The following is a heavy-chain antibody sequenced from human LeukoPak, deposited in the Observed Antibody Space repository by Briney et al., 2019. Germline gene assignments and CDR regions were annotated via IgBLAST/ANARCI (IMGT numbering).Heavy chain of an antibody. CDR1: GFTFSSYG. CDR3: AKAGSSSWPYYFDY. J-gene: IGHJ4*02. CDR2: IRYDGSNK. D-gene: IGHD6-13*01. V-gene: IGHV3-30*02. Sequence: GGSLRLSCAASGFTFSSYGMHWVRQAPGKGLEWVAFIRYDGSNKYYADSVKGRFTISRDNSKNTLYLQMNSLRAEDTAVYYCAKAGSSSWPYYFDYWGQGTLVTVSS.